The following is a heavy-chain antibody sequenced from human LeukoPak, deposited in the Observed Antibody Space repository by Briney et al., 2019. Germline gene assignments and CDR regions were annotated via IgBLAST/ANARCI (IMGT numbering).Heavy chain of an antibody. CDR3: ARDLRRTTSWFDP. Sequence: ASVKVSCKASGYTFTSYYMHWVRQGPGQGVEWMGISNPSGGRTSYAQQFQGRVTMTRDTSTSTVYMELSSLRSEDTAVYYCARDLRRTTSWFDPWGQGTLVTVSS. CDR1: GYTFTSYY. D-gene: IGHD1-1*01. J-gene: IGHJ5*02. CDR2: SNPSGGRT. V-gene: IGHV1-46*01.